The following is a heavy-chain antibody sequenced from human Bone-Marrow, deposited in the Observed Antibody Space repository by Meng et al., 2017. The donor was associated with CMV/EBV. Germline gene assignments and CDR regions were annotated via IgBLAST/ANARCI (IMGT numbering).Heavy chain of an antibody. CDR1: GFTFSSYA. Sequence: GESLKISCAASGFTFSSYAMHWVRQAPGKGLEWVAVISYDGSNKYYADSVKGRFTISRDNSKNTLYLQMNRLRAEDTAVYYCARVGRWVVLIGSYFDYWGQGQRSPSPQ. J-gene: IGHJ4*02. D-gene: IGHD3-3*01. CDR2: ISYDGSNK. V-gene: IGHV3-30*04. CDR3: ARVGRWVVLIGSYFDY.